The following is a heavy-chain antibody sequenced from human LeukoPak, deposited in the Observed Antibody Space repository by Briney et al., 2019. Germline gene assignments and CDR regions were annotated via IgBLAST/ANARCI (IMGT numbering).Heavy chain of an antibody. CDR1: GGSISSGGYS. V-gene: IGHV4-30-2*01. Sequence: SQTLSLTCAVSGGSISSGGYSWSWIWQPPGKGLEWIGYIYHSGSTYYNPSPKSRVTISVDRSKNQFSLKLSSVTAADTAVYYCARVRYYYGQSTYFDYWGQGTLVTVSS. CDR2: IYHSGST. CDR3: ARVRYYYGQSTYFDY. J-gene: IGHJ4*02. D-gene: IGHD3-10*01.